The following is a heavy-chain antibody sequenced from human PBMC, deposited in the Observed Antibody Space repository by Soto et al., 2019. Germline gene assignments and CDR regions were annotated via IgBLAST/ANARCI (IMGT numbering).Heavy chain of an antibody. V-gene: IGHV3-64*01. D-gene: IGHD6-6*01. CDR2: ISSNGVGT. CDR1: GFTLSGYA. Sequence: EVQLAESGGGLAQPGGSLRLSCAASGFTLSGYAMDWDRQAPGKGLEYVSGISSNGVGTYYANSVQGRFTISRDNSKNPVYLHMGSLKPEDMAVSYCARRARPDFYYMDVWGKGTTVTVSS. CDR3: ARRARPDFYYMDV. J-gene: IGHJ6*03.